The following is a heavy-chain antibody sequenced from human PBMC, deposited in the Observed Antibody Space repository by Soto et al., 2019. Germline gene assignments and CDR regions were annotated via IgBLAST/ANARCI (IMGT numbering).Heavy chain of an antibody. D-gene: IGHD6-19*01. V-gene: IGHV1-69*12. CDR3: ARDRSGISVAGSGLDY. CDR2: IIPIFGTA. J-gene: IGHJ4*02. Sequence: QVQLVQSGAEVKKPGSSVKVSCKASGGTFSSYAISWVRQAPGQGLEWMGGIIPIFGTANYAQKFQGRVTITADESTSTAYMELSSLRSQDTAVYYCARDRSGISVAGSGLDYWGQGTLVTVSS. CDR1: GGTFSSYA.